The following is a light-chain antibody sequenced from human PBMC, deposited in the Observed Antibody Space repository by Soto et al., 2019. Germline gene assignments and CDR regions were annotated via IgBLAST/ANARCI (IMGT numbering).Light chain of an antibody. CDR3: MQRIEFPLT. CDR1: QSLLDSDDGNTY. V-gene: IGKV2-40*01. J-gene: IGKJ4*01. Sequence: DIVMTQTPLSLTVTPGEPASISCRSSQSLLDSDDGNTYSDWYLQKPGQSPQLLIYTVSYRASGVPDRFSGSGSGTDFTLKISRVEAEDVGVYYCMQRIEFPLTFGGGTKVEIK. CDR2: TVS.